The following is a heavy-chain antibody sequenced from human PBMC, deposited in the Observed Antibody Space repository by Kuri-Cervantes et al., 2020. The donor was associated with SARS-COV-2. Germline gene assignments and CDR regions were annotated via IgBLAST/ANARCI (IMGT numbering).Heavy chain of an antibody. CDR1: GGSFSGYY. CDR3: ARGRIAAAGKTFDY. J-gene: IGHJ4*02. CDR2: ITHSGST. D-gene: IGHD6-13*01. Sequence: ESLKISCAVYGGSFSGYYWSWIRQPPGKRLEWIGEITHSGSTNYNPSLKSRVTISVDTSKNQFSLKLSSVTAADTAVYYCARGRIAAAGKTFDYWGQGTLVTVSS. V-gene: IGHV4-34*01.